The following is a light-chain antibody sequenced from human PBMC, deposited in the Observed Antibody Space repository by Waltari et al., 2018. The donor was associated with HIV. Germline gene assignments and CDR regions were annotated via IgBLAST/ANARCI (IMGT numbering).Light chain of an antibody. CDR1: RGIGNS. J-gene: IGKJ4*02. V-gene: IGKV1-9*01. CDR3: QQLNTYPLT. Sequence: DIQLTQSPSFLSASVGDRVPITCRASRGIGNSLAWSQQKPGKAPKLLIYAASTLQIVVTSRFSGRGSGTEFTLTISGLQPEDFAASYCQQLNTYPLTFGGGTRVEIK. CDR2: AAS.